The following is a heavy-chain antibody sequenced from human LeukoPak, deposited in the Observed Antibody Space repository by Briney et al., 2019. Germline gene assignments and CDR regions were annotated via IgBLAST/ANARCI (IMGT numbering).Heavy chain of an antibody. D-gene: IGHD6-19*01. J-gene: IGHJ4*02. Sequence: GGSLRLSCAASGFTFSNYWMHWVRQAPGKGLVWVSRINSDGRSTNYADSVKGRFTISRDNAKNTLFLQKNSLRAEDAAVYYCARDLSSSGWSFDYWGQGTLVTVSS. V-gene: IGHV3-74*01. CDR2: INSDGRST. CDR1: GFTFSNYW. CDR3: ARDLSSSGWSFDY.